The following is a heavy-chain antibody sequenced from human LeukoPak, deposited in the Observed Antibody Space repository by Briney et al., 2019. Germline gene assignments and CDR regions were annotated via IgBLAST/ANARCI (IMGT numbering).Heavy chain of an antibody. V-gene: IGHV3-21*01. D-gene: IGHD3-10*01. Sequence: GGSLRLSCAASGFTFSSYTMNWVRQAPGKGLEWVSSITSSGSSIFYADSVKGRFTISRDNAKSSLYLQMNSLRAEDTAVYYCARLRGQSRDYWGQGTLVTVSS. CDR3: ARLRGQSRDY. CDR1: GFTFSSYT. CDR2: ITSSGSSI. J-gene: IGHJ4*02.